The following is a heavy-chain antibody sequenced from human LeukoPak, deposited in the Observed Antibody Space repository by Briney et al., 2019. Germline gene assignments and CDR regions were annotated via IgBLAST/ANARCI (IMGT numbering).Heavy chain of an antibody. J-gene: IGHJ6*03. D-gene: IGHD2-8*02. V-gene: IGHV4-39*01. CDR1: GGSISSSSYY. CDR2: IYYSGST. CDR3: ARQHWSDYYYYMDV. Sequence: SETQSLTCTVSGGSISSSSYYWGWIRQPPGKGLEWIGSIYYSGSTYYNPTLKSRVTISVDTSKNQFSLKLSSVTAADTAVYYCARQHWSDYYYYMDVWGKGTTVTVSS.